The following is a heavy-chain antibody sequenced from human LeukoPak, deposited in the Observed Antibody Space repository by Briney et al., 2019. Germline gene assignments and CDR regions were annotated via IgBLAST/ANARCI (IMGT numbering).Heavy chain of an antibody. Sequence: GGSLRLSCAASGFTFDDYAMHWVRQAPGKGLEWVSGISWNSGSIGYADSVNGRFTISRDNAKNSLYLQMNSLRVEDTAFYYCAKDNRRHYTSGPNPDSLHWGQGALVTVSS. J-gene: IGHJ4*02. CDR2: ISWNSGSI. CDR3: AKDNRRHYTSGPNPDSLH. CDR1: GFTFDDYA. D-gene: IGHD6-19*01. V-gene: IGHV3-9*01.